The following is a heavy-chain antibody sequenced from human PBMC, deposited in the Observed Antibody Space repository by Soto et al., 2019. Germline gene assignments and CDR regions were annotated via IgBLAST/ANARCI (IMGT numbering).Heavy chain of an antibody. CDR3: ARVVAGHAFDI. CDR1: GFNFGDYY. Sequence: TGGSLILSCASSGFNFGDYYMSLIRQAPGKGLEWVSYISSSSSYTNYADSVKGRFTISRDNAKNSLYLQMNSLRAEDTAVYYCARVVAGHAFDIWGQGTMVTVSS. V-gene: IGHV3-11*06. CDR2: ISSSSSYT. J-gene: IGHJ3*02. D-gene: IGHD6-19*01.